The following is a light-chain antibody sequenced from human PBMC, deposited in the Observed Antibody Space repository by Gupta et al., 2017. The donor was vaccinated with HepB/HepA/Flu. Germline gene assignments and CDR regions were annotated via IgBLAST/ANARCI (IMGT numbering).Light chain of an antibody. CDR1: QGISTW. CDR2: SAS. Sequence: DIQMTQSPSSVSASVGDTVTITCRASQGISTWVTWHQQKPGKAPKVLINSASNLQSGVPLRFSGGDSGTDFTLTISSLHPEDIATYYCQQTYSFPLTFGEGTKVDIK. CDR3: QQTYSFPLT. J-gene: IGKJ4*01. V-gene: IGKV1-12*01.